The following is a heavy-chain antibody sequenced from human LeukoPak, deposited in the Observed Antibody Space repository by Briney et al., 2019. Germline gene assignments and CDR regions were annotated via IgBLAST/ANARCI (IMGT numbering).Heavy chain of an antibody. V-gene: IGHV3-9*01. CDR2: ISWNSGSI. Sequence: GGSLRLSCAASGFTFDDYAMHWVRQAPGKGLEWVSGISWNSGSIGYADSVKGRFTISRDNAKNSLYLQMNSLRAEDTALYYCAKVLRLVTLLGAFDIWGQGTMVTVSS. CDR1: GFTFDDYA. D-gene: IGHD3-9*01. J-gene: IGHJ3*02. CDR3: AKVLRLVTLLGAFDI.